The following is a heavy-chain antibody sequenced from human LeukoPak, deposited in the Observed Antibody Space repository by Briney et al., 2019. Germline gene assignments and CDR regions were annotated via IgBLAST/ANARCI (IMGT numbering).Heavy chain of an antibody. CDR3: AKSPLGYCSGGSCYGIHFDY. CDR1: GFTFSSYG. CDR2: IRYDGSNK. J-gene: IGHJ4*02. D-gene: IGHD2-15*01. Sequence: GGSLRLSCAASGFTFSSYGMHWVRQAPGKGLEWVAFIRYDGSNKYYADSVKGRFTISRDNSKNTLYLQMNSLRAEDTAVYYCAKSPLGYCSGGSCYGIHFDYCGQGTLVTVSS. V-gene: IGHV3-30*02.